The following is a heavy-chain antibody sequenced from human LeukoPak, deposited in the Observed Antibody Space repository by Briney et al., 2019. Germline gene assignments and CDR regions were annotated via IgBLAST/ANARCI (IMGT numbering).Heavy chain of an antibody. J-gene: IGHJ4*02. CDR3: ARGGRAYGD. Sequence: GGSLRLSCAASGFTFSNYWMSWVRQAPGKRLEGVANIKQDGSEKYYVDSVKGRFTISRDNAKNSLYLQMNSLRADDTAVYYCARGGRAYGDWGQGTLVTVSS. D-gene: IGHD3-16*01. V-gene: IGHV3-7*04. CDR2: IKQDGSEK. CDR1: GFTFSNYW.